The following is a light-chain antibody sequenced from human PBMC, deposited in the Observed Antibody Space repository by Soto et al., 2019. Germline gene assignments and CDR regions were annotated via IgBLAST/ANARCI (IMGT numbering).Light chain of an antibody. V-gene: IGKV3-20*01. Sequence: EIVLTQSPGTLSLSPGERATLSCRASQSVRSTYLAWYQQKPGQAPRLLIYGASSRAPGIPDRFSGSGSGTDLTLTITRLEPEDFAVFYCQQYGTSPRTFGQGTKLEIK. CDR2: GAS. CDR3: QQYGTSPRT. J-gene: IGKJ2*01. CDR1: QSVRSTY.